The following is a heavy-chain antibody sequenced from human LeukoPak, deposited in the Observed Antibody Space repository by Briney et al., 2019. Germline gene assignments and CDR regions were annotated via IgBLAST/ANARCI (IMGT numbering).Heavy chain of an antibody. J-gene: IGHJ4*02. D-gene: IGHD2-8*02. CDR1: GFTVSSNY. CDR3: AKGPGGYFDY. CDR2: VSTSGGST. V-gene: IGHV3-23*01. Sequence: PGGSLRLSCAASGFTVSSNYMSWVRQAPGKGLAWVSTVSTSGGSTYYADSVKGRFTISRDNSKNTLYLQMNSLGDEDTAVYYCAKGPGGYFDYWGQGTLVTVSS.